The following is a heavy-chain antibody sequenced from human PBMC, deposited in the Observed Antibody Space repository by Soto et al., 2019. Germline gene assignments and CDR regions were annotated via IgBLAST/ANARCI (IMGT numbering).Heavy chain of an antibody. Sequence: EVQLLESGGGLIQTGGSLRLSCAASGFTFSSNDMSWVRQAPGKGLEWASSISASGRSLFYADAVKGRFTISRDNSKNTLYLQMSSLTAEDTAVYYCAKGTSKLDYWGQGTLVTVSS. CDR2: ISASGRSL. J-gene: IGHJ4*02. D-gene: IGHD2-2*01. CDR3: AKGTSKLDY. CDR1: GFTFSSND. V-gene: IGHV3-23*01.